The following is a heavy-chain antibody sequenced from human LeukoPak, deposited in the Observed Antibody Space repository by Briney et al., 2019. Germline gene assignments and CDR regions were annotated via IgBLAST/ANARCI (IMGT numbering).Heavy chain of an antibody. CDR1: GFTFSSYW. CDR3: AKSPVRGVIINKYYFDY. CDR2: ISGSGGST. D-gene: IGHD3-10*02. J-gene: IGHJ4*02. Sequence: GGSLRLSCAASGFTFSSYWMSWVRQAPGKGLEWVSAISGSGGSTYYADSAKGRFTISRDNSKNTLYLQMNSLRAEDTAVYYCAKSPVRGVIINKYYFDYWGQGTLVTVSS. V-gene: IGHV3-23*01.